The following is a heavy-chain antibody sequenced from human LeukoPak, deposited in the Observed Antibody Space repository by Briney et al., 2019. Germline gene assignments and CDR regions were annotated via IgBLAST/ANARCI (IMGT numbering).Heavy chain of an antibody. CDR3: AAASENLTGYRYYYYYGMDV. Sequence: SVKVSCKASGFTFTSSAMQWGRQARGQRLEWIGWIVVGSGNTNYAQKFQERVTITRDMSTSTAYMELSSLRSEDTAVYYCAAASENLTGYRYYYYYGMDVWGQGTTVTVTS. V-gene: IGHV1-58*02. CDR2: IVVGSGNT. CDR1: GFTFTSSA. D-gene: IGHD3-9*01. J-gene: IGHJ6*02.